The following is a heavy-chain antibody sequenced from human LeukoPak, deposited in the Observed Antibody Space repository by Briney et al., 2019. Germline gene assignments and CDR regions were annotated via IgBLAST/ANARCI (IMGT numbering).Heavy chain of an antibody. V-gene: IGHV3-48*04. CDR1: GFTFSSYA. J-gene: IGHJ4*02. CDR2: ISSSGSTI. CDR3: AVDSSGYYYAGS. D-gene: IGHD3-22*01. Sequence: GGSLRLSCAASGFTFSSYAMSWVRQAPGKGLEWVSYISSSGSTIYYADSVKGRFTISRDNAKNSLYLQMNSLRAEDTAVYYCAVDSSGYYYAGSWGQGTLVTVSS.